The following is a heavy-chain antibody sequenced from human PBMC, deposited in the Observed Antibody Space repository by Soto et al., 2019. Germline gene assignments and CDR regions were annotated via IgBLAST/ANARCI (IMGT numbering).Heavy chain of an antibody. CDR2: INHSGST. D-gene: IGHD6-6*01. CDR3: ARDKDSSSSSGFDY. CDR1: GGSFSGYY. V-gene: IGHV4-34*01. Sequence: NPSETLSLTCAVYGGSFSGYYWSWIRQPPGKGLEWIGEINHSGSTNYNPSLKSRVTISVDTSKNQFSLKLSSVTAADTAVYYCARDKDSSSSSGFDYWGQGTLVTVSS. J-gene: IGHJ4*02.